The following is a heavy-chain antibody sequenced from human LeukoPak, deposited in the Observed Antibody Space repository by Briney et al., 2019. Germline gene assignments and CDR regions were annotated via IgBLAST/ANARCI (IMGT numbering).Heavy chain of an antibody. J-gene: IGHJ3*02. V-gene: IGHV3-33*01. D-gene: IGHD3-22*01. CDR2: IWYDGSNK. CDR3: ARVGGSSGQDAFDI. Sequence: GRSLRLSCAASGFTFSSYGMHWVRHAPGKGLEGVAVIWYDGSNKYYADSVKGRFTISRDNSKNTLYLQMNSLRAEDTAVYYCARVGGSSGQDAFDIWGQGTMVTVSS. CDR1: GFTFSSYG.